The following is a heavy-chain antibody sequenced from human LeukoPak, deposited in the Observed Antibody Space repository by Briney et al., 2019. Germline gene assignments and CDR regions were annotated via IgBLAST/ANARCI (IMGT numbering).Heavy chain of an antibody. CDR2: INKDGSEK. J-gene: IGHJ1*01. V-gene: IGHV3-7*01. D-gene: IGHD6-19*01. Sequence: GGSLRLSCAASGFTFSSYWMSWVRQTPGKGLEWVANINKDGSEKYYMDSVRGRFTISRDNAKNSLSLQMNSLSVEDTAVYYCARELVAGPAEYFQHWGQGTLVTVSS. CDR1: GFTFSSYW. CDR3: ARELVAGPAEYFQH.